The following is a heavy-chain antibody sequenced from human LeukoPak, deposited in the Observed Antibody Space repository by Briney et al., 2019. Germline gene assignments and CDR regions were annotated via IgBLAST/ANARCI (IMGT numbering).Heavy chain of an antibody. CDR1: GFTFSSYA. CDR2: IPYDGSKR. J-gene: IGHJ4*02. CDR3: ARDQPRAGVMATIRRSFTTLAY. V-gene: IGHV3-30*04. D-gene: IGHD5-12*01. Sequence: GGSLRLSCAASGFTFSSYAMHWVRQTPGKGLERVARIPYDGSKRYYADSVKGRFTISRDNYKNALYLQMNSLRAEDTAVYYCARDQPRAGVMATIRRSFTTLAYWGQGTLVTVSS.